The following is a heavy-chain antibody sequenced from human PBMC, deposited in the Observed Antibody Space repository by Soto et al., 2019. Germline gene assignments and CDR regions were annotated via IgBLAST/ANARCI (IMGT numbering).Heavy chain of an antibody. D-gene: IGHD5-12*01. CDR3: ARHWDMSGYAY. CDR1: GYIFSNYC. CDR2: IFPINSDA. Sequence: GESLKISCKGSGYIFSNYCIVWVRQRPGKGLEWMGNIFPINSDARYSPSFQGQVTISVDRSLTTAYLHWKSLRASDSAMYFCARHWDMSGYAYWGQGTPVTVSA. J-gene: IGHJ4*02. V-gene: IGHV5-51*01.